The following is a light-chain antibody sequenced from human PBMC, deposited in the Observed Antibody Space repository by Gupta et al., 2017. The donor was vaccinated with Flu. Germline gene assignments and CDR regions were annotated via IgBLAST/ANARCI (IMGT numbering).Light chain of an antibody. J-gene: IGLJ3*02. CDR3: QVWDSNSEHPHVA. CDR1: TIQSKS. CDR2: DDS. V-gene: IGLV3-21*02. Sequence: SYMLTQPPSVSVAPGQTDHITCGGNTIQSKSVHWYRQKPGQAPVLVVYDDSDRPSGIPERISGSNAGNTATLTISRVEVGDEADYYCQVWDSNSEHPHVAFGGGTKLTVL.